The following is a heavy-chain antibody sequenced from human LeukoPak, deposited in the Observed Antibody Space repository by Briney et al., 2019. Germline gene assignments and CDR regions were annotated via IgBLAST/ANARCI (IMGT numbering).Heavy chain of an antibody. Sequence: MTSETLSLTCAVYGGSFSGYYWSWIRQPPGKGLEWIGEINHSGSTNYNPSLKSRVTISIDTSKNQFSLKLTSVTAADTAVYYCAREVVRGNSYWGQGTLVTASS. CDR1: GGSFSGYY. CDR3: AREVVRGNSY. CDR2: INHSGST. J-gene: IGHJ4*02. V-gene: IGHV4-34*01. D-gene: IGHD3-10*01.